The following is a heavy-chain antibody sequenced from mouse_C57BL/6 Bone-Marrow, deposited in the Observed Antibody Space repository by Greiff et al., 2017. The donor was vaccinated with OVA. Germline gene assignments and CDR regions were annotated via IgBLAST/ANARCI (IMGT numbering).Heavy chain of an antibody. Sequence: VQLKESGAELVRPGASVKLSCTASGFNIKDYYMHWVKQRPEQGLEWIGRIDPEDGDTEYAPKFQGKATMTADTSSNTAYLQLSSLTSEDTAVYYCSPRDWLRRRGNFEYWGQGATLTVSS. CDR2: IDPEDGDT. CDR1: GFNIKDYY. D-gene: IGHD2-2*01. J-gene: IGHJ2*01. CDR3: SPRDWLRRRGNFEY. V-gene: IGHV14-1*01.